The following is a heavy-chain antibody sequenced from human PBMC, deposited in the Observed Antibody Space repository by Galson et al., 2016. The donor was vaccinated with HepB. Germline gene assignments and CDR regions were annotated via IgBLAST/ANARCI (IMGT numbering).Heavy chain of an antibody. CDR2: VSHSGST. CDR3: ARLVDSGNNYERDKVLDV. CDR1: GGAISSYY. Sequence: LSLTCTVSGGAISSYYWNWIRQPPGKGLEWIGYVSHSGSTSHNSSLKSRVPMSLDTSKNQISLNLISVTAADTAVYYCARLVDSGNNYERDKVLDVWGQGTTVTVSS. D-gene: IGHD3-3*01. V-gene: IGHV4-59*01. J-gene: IGHJ6*02.